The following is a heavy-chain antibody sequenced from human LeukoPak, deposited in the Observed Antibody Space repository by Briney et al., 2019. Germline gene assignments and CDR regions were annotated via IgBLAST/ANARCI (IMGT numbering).Heavy chain of an antibody. D-gene: IGHD6-6*01. CDR1: GFTVSSNY. V-gene: IGHV3-53*01. CDR3: ATHLVSSSSFYFDY. CDR2: IYSGGST. Sequence: PGGSLRLSCAASGFTVSSNYMSWVRQAPGKGLEWVSVIYSGGSTYYADSVNGRFTISRDNSKNTLSLQMNSLRAEDTAVYYCATHLVSSSSFYFDYWGQGTLVTVSS. J-gene: IGHJ4*02.